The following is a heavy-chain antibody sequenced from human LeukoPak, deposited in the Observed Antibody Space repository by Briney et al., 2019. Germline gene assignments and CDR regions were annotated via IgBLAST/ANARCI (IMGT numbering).Heavy chain of an antibody. D-gene: IGHD6-13*01. CDR2: ISAYNGNT. Sequence: ASVKVSCKASGYTCTSYGISWVRQAPGQGLEWMGWISAYNGNTNYAQKLQGRVTMTTDTSTSTAYMELRSLRSDDTAVYYCARRIAAAGTFDYWGQGTLVTVSS. V-gene: IGHV1-18*01. CDR1: GYTCTSYG. CDR3: ARRIAAAGTFDY. J-gene: IGHJ4*02.